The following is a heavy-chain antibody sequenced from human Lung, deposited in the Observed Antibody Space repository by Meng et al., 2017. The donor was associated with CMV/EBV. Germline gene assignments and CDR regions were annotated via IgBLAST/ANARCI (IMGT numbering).Heavy chain of an antibody. V-gene: IGHV3-21*01. CDR1: AFTFSSYC. J-gene: IGHJ4*02. D-gene: IGHD3-3*01. Sequence: AGSLSLXXVASAFTFSSYCMSWVRQAPGHGLEWVSSISSSSTYIYYADSVKGRFTISRDKAKNSLYLEMHRLRAEDTAVYYCVRDRPPYYDCWSGSLDFWGQGTXVTVSS. CDR2: ISSSSTYI. CDR3: VRDRPPYYDCWSGSLDF.